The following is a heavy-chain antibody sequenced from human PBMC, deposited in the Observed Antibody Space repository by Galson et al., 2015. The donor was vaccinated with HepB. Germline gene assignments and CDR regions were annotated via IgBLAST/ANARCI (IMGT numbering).Heavy chain of an antibody. CDR2: IWYDGRDQ. Sequence: SLRLSCATSGFIFRNYGMHWVRQAPGKGLEWVAVIWYDGRDQKYADSVRGRFTISRDNSRSTLYLQMSSLRVEDTALYYCAKLDSSGCSWGQGTLVTVSS. CDR3: AKLDSSGCS. J-gene: IGHJ4*02. CDR1: GFIFRNYG. V-gene: IGHV3-33*06. D-gene: IGHD3-22*01.